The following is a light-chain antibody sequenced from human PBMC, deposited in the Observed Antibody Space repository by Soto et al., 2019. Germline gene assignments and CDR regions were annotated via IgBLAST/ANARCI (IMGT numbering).Light chain of an antibody. CDR1: QSLVHSNGYNY. V-gene: IGKV2-28*01. CDR2: LGS. Sequence: DIVMTQSPLSLPVTPGEPASIYCRSSQSLVHSNGYNYLDWYLQKPGQSPQLLIYLGSYRASGVPDRFSGSGSGTDFTLKISRVEAEDVGVYYCMHALQSPWTFGQGTKVEIK. J-gene: IGKJ1*01. CDR3: MHALQSPWT.